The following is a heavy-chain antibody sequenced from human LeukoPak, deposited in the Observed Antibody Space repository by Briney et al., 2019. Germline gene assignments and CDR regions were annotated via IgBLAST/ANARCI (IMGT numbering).Heavy chain of an antibody. Sequence: QPGGSLRLSCAASGFTVSSNYMSWVRQAPGKGLEWVSAISGSGGSTYYADSVKGWFTISRDNSKNTLYLQMNSLRAEDTAVYYCAKGQLELRPFDYWGQGTLVTVSS. D-gene: IGHD1-7*01. CDR2: ISGSGGST. J-gene: IGHJ4*02. CDR3: AKGQLELRPFDY. CDR1: GFTVSSNY. V-gene: IGHV3-23*01.